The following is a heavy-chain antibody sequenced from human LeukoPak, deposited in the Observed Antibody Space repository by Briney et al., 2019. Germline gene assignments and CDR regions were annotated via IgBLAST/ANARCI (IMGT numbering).Heavy chain of an antibody. J-gene: IGHJ5*02. CDR2: ISSSSSYI. CDR3: GSQGFGELFPLP. CDR1: GFTFSSYS. Sequence: PGGSLRLSCAASGFTFSSYSMNWVRQAPGKGLEWVSSISSSSSYIYYADSVKGRFTISRDNAKNSLYLQMNSLRAEDTAVYYCGSQGFGELFPLPWGQGTLVTVSS. V-gene: IGHV3-21*01. D-gene: IGHD3-10*01.